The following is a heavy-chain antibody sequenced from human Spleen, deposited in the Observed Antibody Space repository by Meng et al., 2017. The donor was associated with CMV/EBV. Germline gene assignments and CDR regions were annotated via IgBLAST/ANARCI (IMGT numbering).Heavy chain of an antibody. D-gene: IGHD6-13*01. J-gene: IGHJ4*02. Sequence: ASVKVSCKASGYTFTVYYMHWVRQAPGQGLEWMGWINPNSGGTNYAQNFQGRVTMTRDTSISTAYMELSRLRSDDTAVYYCARDLLPGIADYWGQGTLVTVSS. V-gene: IGHV1-2*02. CDR2: INPNSGGT. CDR1: GYTFTVYY. CDR3: ARDLLPGIADY.